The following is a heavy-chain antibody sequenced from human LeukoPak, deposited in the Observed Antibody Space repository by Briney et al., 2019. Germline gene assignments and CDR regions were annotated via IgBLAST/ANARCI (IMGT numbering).Heavy chain of an antibody. Sequence: ASVKVSCKASGYTFTSYYMHWVRQAPGQGLEWMGWISAYNGNTNYAQKLQGRVTMTTDTSTSTAYMELRSLRSDDTAVYYCARGYCSGGSCYGYFQHWGQGTLVTVSS. V-gene: IGHV1-18*04. CDR1: GYTFTSYY. CDR3: ARGYCSGGSCYGYFQH. D-gene: IGHD2-15*01. J-gene: IGHJ1*01. CDR2: ISAYNGNT.